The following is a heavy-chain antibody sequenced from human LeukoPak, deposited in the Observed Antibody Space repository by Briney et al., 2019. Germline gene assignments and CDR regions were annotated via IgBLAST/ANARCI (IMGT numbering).Heavy chain of an antibody. D-gene: IGHD3-10*01. CDR2: INPNSGGT. J-gene: IGHJ1*01. V-gene: IGHV1-2*02. CDR3: ARVLGYGSGSYYADEYFQH. Sequence: ASVKVSCKTSGYTFTDYYMHWVRQAPGQGLEWMGWINPNSGGTNYAQKFQGRVTMTRDTSISTAYMELSRLRSDDTAVYYCARVLGYGSGSYYADEYFQHWGQGTQVTVSS. CDR1: GYTFTDYY.